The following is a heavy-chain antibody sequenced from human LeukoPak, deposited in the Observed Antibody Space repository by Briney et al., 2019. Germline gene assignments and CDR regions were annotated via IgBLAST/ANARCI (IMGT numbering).Heavy chain of an antibody. CDR1: GFTVSSNY. D-gene: IGHD6-19*01. J-gene: IGHJ4*02. CDR2: IYSGGST. Sequence: PGGSLRLSCAASGFTVSSNYMSWVRQAPGKGLEWVSVIYSGGSTYYADSVKGRFTISRDNSKNTLYLQMNSLRAEDTAVYYCASGASIAVAGASDYWGQGTLVTVSS. CDR3: ASGASIAVAGASDY. V-gene: IGHV3-53*01.